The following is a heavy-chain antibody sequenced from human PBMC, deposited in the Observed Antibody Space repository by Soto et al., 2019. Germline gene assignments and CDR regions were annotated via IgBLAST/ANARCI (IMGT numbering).Heavy chain of an antibody. V-gene: IGHV3-23*01. D-gene: IGHD3-10*01. CDR3: AKDDFRRNYYGSGSPPLYGMDV. CDR1: GFTFSSYA. J-gene: IGHJ6*02. CDR2: ISGSGGST. Sequence: GGSLRLSCAASGFTFSSYAMSWVRQAPGKGLEWVSAISGSGGSTYYADSVKGRFTISRANSKNTLYLQMNSLRAEDTAVYYCAKDDFRRNYYGSGSPPLYGMDVWGQGTTVTVSS.